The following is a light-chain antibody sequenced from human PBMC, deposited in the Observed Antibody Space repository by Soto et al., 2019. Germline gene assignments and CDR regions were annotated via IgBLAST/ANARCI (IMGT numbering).Light chain of an antibody. V-gene: IGKV1-5*03. CDR2: KAS. J-gene: IGKJ2*01. CDR1: QSISSW. CDR3: QEYNSH. Sequence: DIQMTQSPSTLSASVGDRVTITCRASQSISSWLAWYQQKPGKAPKVLIYKASSLESGVPSRFSGSGSGTEFPLTISSLQPDDSATYYCQEYNSHFGQGTKVEIK.